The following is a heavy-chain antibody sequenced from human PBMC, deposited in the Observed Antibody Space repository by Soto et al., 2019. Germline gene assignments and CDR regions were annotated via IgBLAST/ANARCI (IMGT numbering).Heavy chain of an antibody. CDR1: GFTFSSYG. CDR2: IWYDGSNK. Sequence: GGSLRLSCAASGFTFSSYGMHWVRQAPGKGLEWVAVIWYDGSNKYYADSVKGRFTISRDNSKNTLYLQMNSLRAEDTAVYYCAREGYCSGGSCYGDNWFDPWGQGTLVTVSS. J-gene: IGHJ5*02. D-gene: IGHD2-15*01. V-gene: IGHV3-33*01. CDR3: AREGYCSGGSCYGDNWFDP.